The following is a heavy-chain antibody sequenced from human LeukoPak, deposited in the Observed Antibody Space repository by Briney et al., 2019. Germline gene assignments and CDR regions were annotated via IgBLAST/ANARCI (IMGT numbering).Heavy chain of an antibody. Sequence: GGSLRLSCAASGFTFSSYSMNWVRQAPGKGLGWVSSISSSSSYIYYADSVKGRFTISRDNAKNSLYLQMNSLRAEDTAVYYCARDKWSHYYGSGRGWGTNWFDPWGQGTLVTVSS. D-gene: IGHD3-10*01. CDR3: ARDKWSHYYGSGRGWGTNWFDP. CDR2: ISSSSSYI. J-gene: IGHJ5*02. V-gene: IGHV3-21*01. CDR1: GFTFSSYS.